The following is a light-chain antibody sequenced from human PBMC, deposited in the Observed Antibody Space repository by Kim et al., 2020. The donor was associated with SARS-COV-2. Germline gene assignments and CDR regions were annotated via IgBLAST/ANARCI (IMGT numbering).Light chain of an antibody. Sequence: EIVLTQSPGTLSLSPGERATLSCRASQFITTYLAWYQQKPGQAPRLLIHDASNRATGIPARFRGSGSGTDFTLTISRLEPEDSAIYYCNQRHSWPQTCGQGTKVDIK. CDR3: NQRHSWPQT. V-gene: IGKV3-11*01. CDR2: DAS. J-gene: IGKJ1*01. CDR1: QFITTY.